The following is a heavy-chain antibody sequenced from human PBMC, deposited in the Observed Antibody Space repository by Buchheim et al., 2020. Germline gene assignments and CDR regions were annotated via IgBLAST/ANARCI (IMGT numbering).Heavy chain of an antibody. D-gene: IGHD3-22*01. J-gene: IGHJ4*02. CDR3: ARERSYYDSSGYLLTPRLPDY. CDR2: IYYSGST. V-gene: IGHV4-31*03. Sequence: QVQLQESGPGLVKPSQTLSLTCTVSGGSISSGGYYWSWIRQHPGKGLEWIGYIYYSGSTYYNPSLKSRVTISVDTPKNQFSLKLSSVTAADTAVYYCARERSYYDSSGYLLTPRLPDYWGQGTL. CDR1: GGSISSGGYY.